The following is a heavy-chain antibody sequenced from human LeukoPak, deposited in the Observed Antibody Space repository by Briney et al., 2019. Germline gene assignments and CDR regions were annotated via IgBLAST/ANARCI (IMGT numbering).Heavy chain of an antibody. V-gene: IGHV3-23*01. CDR1: GFTFANYA. J-gene: IGHJ4*02. CDR2: VCGSGGET. Sequence: GGSLTLSCAASGFTFANYAMNWVRQPPGKGLEWVSYVCGSGGETHTTHSLKGGFTISRDNSNDTLYMQLSSLTADAAVVYYCAKVLVDGSNSPYFYGWGQGSLVS. CDR3: AKVLVDGSNSPYFYG. D-gene: IGHD4-23*01.